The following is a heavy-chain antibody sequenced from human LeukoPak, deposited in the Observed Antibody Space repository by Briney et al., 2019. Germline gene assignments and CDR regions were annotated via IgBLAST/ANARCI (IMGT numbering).Heavy chain of an antibody. D-gene: IGHD3-3*01. V-gene: IGHV3-48*04. Sequence: GGSLRLSCAASGFTFSGFSMNWVRQALGKGLEWVSYISSSSSTIYYADSVKGRFTISRDNAKNSLYLQMTSLRAEDTAVYYCASSLSIFGVVIDWGQGTLVTVSS. CDR1: GFTFSGFS. CDR2: ISSSSSTI. J-gene: IGHJ4*02. CDR3: ASSLSIFGVVID.